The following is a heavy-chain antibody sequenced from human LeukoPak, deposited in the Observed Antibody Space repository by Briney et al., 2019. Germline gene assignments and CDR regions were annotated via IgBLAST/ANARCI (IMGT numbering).Heavy chain of an antibody. J-gene: IGHJ4*02. CDR3: ARWSSSAHYWDS. CDR2: VYFTGST. D-gene: IGHD3-22*01. V-gene: IGHV4-59*01. Sequence: SESRSLTCTLSGVSISNYYWNWIRQPPGKALEWIGYVYFTGSTNYNPSLKSRVTLSIDTSKSQLSLKLRSVTAADTAVYYCARWSSSAHYWDSWGQGTLVTVSS. CDR1: GVSISNYY.